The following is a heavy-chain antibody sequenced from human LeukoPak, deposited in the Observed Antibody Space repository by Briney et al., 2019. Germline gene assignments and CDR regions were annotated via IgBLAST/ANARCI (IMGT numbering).Heavy chain of an antibody. Sequence: SETLSLTCAVYGGSFSGYYWSWIRQPPGKGLEWIGEINHSGSTNYNPSLKSRVTISVDTSKNQFSLKLSSVTAADTAVYYCARGRGAHSSSWPRGSWFDPWGQGTLVTVSS. V-gene: IGHV4-34*01. CDR2: INHSGST. J-gene: IGHJ5*02. D-gene: IGHD6-13*01. CDR1: GGSFSGYY. CDR3: ARGRGAHSSSWPRGSWFDP.